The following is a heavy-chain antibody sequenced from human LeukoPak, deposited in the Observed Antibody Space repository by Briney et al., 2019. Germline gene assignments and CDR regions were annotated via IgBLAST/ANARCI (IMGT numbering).Heavy chain of an antibody. CDR3: ARDYSSPGNFDY. D-gene: IGHD6-13*01. V-gene: IGHV3-21*01. CDR1: GFTFSSYS. J-gene: IGHJ4*02. CDR2: ISSSSSYI. Sequence: PWGSLRLSCAASGFTFSSYSMNWVRQAPGKGLEWVSSISSSSSYIYYADSVKGRFTISRDNAKNSLYLQMNSLRAEDTAVYYCARDYSSPGNFDYWGQGTLVTVSS.